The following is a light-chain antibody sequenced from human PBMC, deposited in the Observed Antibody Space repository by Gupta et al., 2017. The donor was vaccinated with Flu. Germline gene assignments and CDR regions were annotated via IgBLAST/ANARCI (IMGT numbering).Light chain of an antibody. Sequence: IVLTQSPGTLSLSPGERATLSCRASQRIGSTYLAWYQQKPGQAPRLLIYGASSRATGIPDRFSGSGSGTDFTLTINRLEPEDFAVYYCHHYGSSSRTFGQGTKVEI. J-gene: IGKJ1*01. CDR2: GAS. V-gene: IGKV3-20*01. CDR1: QRIGSTY. CDR3: HHYGSSSRT.